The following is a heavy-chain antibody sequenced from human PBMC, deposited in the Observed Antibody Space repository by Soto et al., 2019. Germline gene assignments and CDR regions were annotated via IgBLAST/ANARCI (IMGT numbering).Heavy chain of an antibody. D-gene: IGHD5-18*01. CDR2: ISYDGSNK. Sequence: QVQLVESGGGVVQPGRSLRLSCAASGFTFSSYGMHWVRQAPGKGLEWVAVISYDGSNKYYADSVKGRFTISRDNSKNPLYLQMNSLRAEDTAVYYCAKDYSGYGMDVWGQGTTVTVSS. CDR1: GFTFSSYG. J-gene: IGHJ6*02. V-gene: IGHV3-30*18. CDR3: AKDYSGYGMDV.